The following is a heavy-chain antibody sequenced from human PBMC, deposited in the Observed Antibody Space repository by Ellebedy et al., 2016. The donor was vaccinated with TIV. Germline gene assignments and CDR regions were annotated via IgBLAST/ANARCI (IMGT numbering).Heavy chain of an antibody. CDR1: GFTLRTYW. CDR3: ATSKTCPGSCYSDY. J-gene: IGHJ4*02. V-gene: IGHV3-7*01. CDR2: INQDGSQI. Sequence: PGGSLRLSCAASGFTLRTYWVSWVRQAPGKGLEWLANINQDGSQIYYLDSVRGRFTISRAPAKNSVYLQMNSLRADDTSIYYCATSKTCPGSCYSDYWGQGTRVTVSS. D-gene: IGHD2-8*02.